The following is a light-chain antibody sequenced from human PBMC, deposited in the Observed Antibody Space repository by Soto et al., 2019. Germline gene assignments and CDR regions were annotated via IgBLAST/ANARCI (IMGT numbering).Light chain of an antibody. CDR2: GNS. Sequence: QSVLTQPPSVSGAPGQRVTISCTGSSSNIGAGYDVHWYQQLPGTAPKLLIYGNSNRPSGVPDRFSGSKSGTSASLAITGLQAEDEADYSCHSYDTSLSVVVFGGGTQLTVL. CDR3: HSYDTSLSVVV. CDR1: SSNIGAGYD. J-gene: IGLJ2*01. V-gene: IGLV1-40*01.